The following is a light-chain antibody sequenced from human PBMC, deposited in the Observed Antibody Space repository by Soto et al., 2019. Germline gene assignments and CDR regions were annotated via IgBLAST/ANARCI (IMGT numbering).Light chain of an antibody. J-gene: IGLJ3*02. V-gene: IGLV1-44*01. Sequence: QSLITNPPSASGTPGQRVTISCSGSSSNIGSNTVNWYQQLPGTAPKLLIYSNNQRPSGVPDRFSGSKSGTSASLAISGLQSEDEADYYCAAWDDSLNGWVFGGGTQLTVL. CDR1: SSNIGSNT. CDR2: SNN. CDR3: AAWDDSLNGWV.